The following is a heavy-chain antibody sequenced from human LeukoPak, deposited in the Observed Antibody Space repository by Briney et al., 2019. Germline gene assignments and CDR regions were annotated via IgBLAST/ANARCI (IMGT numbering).Heavy chain of an antibody. V-gene: IGHV3-11*01. CDR3: AREANSSGPYFFDY. CDR1: GFTFSDYF. CDR2: ISGRGNTL. D-gene: IGHD4-23*01. J-gene: IGHJ4*02. Sequence: PGGSLRLSCAASGFTFSDYFMSWIRQAPGKGLEWVSYISGRGNTLYYADSVTGRFTISRDNAKNSLYLQMNSLRAEDTAVYYCAREANSSGPYFFDYWGQGTLVTVSS.